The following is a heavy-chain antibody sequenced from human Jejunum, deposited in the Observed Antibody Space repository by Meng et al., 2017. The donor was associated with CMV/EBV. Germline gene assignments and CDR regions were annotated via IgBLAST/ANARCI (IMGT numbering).Heavy chain of an antibody. J-gene: IGHJ4*02. CDR2: IYHSGST. CDR1: GGALSSRNW. Sequence: HVSAPCLVSPPRPLSLTCAVSGGALSSRNWWSWVRQPPGKGLEWIGEIYHSGSTNYNPSLKSRVTISVDESKNQFSLRLSSVTAADTAVYYCARVGAYCGGDCYHPRWGQGTLVTVSS. CDR3: ARVGAYCGGDCYHPR. D-gene: IGHD2-21*02. V-gene: IGHV4-4*03.